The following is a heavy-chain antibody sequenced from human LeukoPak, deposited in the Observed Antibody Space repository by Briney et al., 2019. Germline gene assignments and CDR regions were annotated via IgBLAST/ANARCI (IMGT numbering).Heavy chain of an antibody. J-gene: IGHJ6*02. D-gene: IGHD2-8*01. Sequence: SETLSLTCAVSGGSISSRNWWSWVRQPPGKGLEWIGEIYHSGSINYNPSLKSRVTMSVDKSKYQLSLRLTSVTAADTAVYYCARDNGAIRAYYYHGMDVWGQGTTVTVSS. V-gene: IGHV4-4*02. CDR1: GGSISSRNW. CDR3: ARDNGAIRAYYYHGMDV. CDR2: IYHSGSI.